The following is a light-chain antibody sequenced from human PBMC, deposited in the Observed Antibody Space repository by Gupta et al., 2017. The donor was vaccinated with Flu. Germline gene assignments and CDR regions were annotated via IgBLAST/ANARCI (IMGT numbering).Light chain of an antibody. J-gene: IGLJ1*01. V-gene: IGLV2-14*01. CDR1: ISDIGTYNY. CDR3: SSYVYEVL. Sequence: TGSISDIGTYNYVSWYQQHPGKAPKLIIYEVSNRPSGVSNRFSGSKSGNTASLTISGLQAEDESDYYCSSYVYEVLFGTGTKVAVL. CDR2: EVS.